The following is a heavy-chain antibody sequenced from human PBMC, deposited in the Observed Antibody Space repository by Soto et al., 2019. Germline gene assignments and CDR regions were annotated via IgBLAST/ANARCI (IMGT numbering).Heavy chain of an antibody. CDR2: ISGSSSTI. V-gene: IGHV3-48*01. Sequence: GGSLRLSWAASGFTFGSYSISWVSKAPRKGLEWVSYISGSSSTIYYADSVKGRFTISRDNAKNSVYLQMNSLRAEDTAVYYWARALGHCSSTSCYAGIDYRGQGTLVTVSS. CDR3: ARALGHCSSTSCYAGIDY. CDR1: GFTFGSYS. J-gene: IGHJ4*02. D-gene: IGHD2-2*01.